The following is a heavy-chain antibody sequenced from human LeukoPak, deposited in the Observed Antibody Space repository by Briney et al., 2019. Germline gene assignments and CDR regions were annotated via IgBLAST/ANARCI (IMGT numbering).Heavy chain of an antibody. D-gene: IGHD3-22*01. CDR2: IYSGGST. CDR1: GFTVSSNY. CDR3: ARPGWYDSHGDY. V-gene: IGHV3-66*04. J-gene: IGHJ4*02. Sequence: GGSLRLSCAASGFTVSSNYMSWVRQAPGKGLEWVSVIYSGGSTYYADSVKGRFTISRDNSKNTLYLQINSLRAEDTAVYYCARPGWYDSHGDYWGQGTLVTVSS.